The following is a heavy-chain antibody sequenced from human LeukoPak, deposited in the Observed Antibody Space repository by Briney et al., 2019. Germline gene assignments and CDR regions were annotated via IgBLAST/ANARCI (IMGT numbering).Heavy chain of an antibody. CDR1: GGSISSYY. CDR3: ARTLRIPPPRRLQDYYYYGMDV. J-gene: IGHJ6*02. Sequence: SETLSFTCTVSGGSISSYYWSWIRQPPGKGLEWIGYIYYSGSTNYNPSLKSRVTISVDTSKNQFSLKLSSVTAADTAVYYCARTLRIPPPRRLQDYYYYGMDVWGQGTTVTVPS. V-gene: IGHV4-59*08. D-gene: IGHD6-25*01. CDR2: IYYSGST.